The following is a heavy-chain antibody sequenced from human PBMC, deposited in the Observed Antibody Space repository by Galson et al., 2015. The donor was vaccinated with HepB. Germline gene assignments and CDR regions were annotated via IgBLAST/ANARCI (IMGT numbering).Heavy chain of an antibody. CDR2: IVVGSGNT. CDR3: AAAPRGYSYGNIFDY. Sequence: SVKVSCKASGFTFTSSAVQWVRQARGQRLEWIGWIVVGSGNTNYAQKFQERVTITRVMSTSTAYMELSSLRSEDTAVYYCAAAPRGYSYGNIFDYWGQGTLVTVSS. D-gene: IGHD5-18*01. V-gene: IGHV1-58*01. J-gene: IGHJ4*02. CDR1: GFTFTSSA.